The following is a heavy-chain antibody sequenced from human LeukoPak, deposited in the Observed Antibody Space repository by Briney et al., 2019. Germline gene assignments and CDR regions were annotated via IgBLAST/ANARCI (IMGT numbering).Heavy chain of an antibody. Sequence: SETLSLTCTVSGGSISSYYWSWIRQPPGKGLEWIGYIYYSGSTNYNPSLKGRVTISVDTSKNQFSLKLSSVTAADTAVYYCASSQGFGSSGYFDYWGQGTLVTVSS. CDR1: GGSISSYY. V-gene: IGHV4-59*01. CDR2: IYYSGST. J-gene: IGHJ4*02. CDR3: ASSQGFGSSGYFDY. D-gene: IGHD3-22*01.